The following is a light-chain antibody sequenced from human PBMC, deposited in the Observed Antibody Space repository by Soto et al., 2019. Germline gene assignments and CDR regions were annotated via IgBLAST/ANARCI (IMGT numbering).Light chain of an antibody. CDR1: QSIGSW. CDR3: QQFNSYPWT. V-gene: IGKV1-5*03. Sequence: DIQMTQSTSTLSGSVGDRVTITCRASQSIGSWLAWYQQKPGKAPNLLIYKASSLESGVPSRFSGSGSGTEFTVTISSLQPEDFATYYCQQFNSYPWTFGQGTKVDI. CDR2: KAS. J-gene: IGKJ1*01.